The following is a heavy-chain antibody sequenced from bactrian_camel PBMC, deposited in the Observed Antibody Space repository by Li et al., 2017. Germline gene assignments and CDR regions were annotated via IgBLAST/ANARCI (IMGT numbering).Heavy chain of an antibody. CDR3: AVDFAVFNVLRRTTSNCLEL. CDR1: GLEGWNYC. J-gene: IGHJ4*01. Sequence: HVQLVESGGGLVQPGGSLRLSCEVSGLEGWNYCMGWFRQSPGQQREGIAVISTRTGNTDYVESVKGRFTISRDNAKNTLYLQMNDLKPEDTAMYFCAVDFAVFNVLRRTTSNCLELLGPGDPGHRL. V-gene: IGHV3S1*01. CDR2: ISTRTGNT. D-gene: IGHD7*01.